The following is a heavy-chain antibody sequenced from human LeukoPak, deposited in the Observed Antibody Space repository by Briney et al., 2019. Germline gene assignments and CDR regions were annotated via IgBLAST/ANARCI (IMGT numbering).Heavy chain of an antibody. J-gene: IGHJ4*02. D-gene: IGHD2-15*01. CDR2: ISRDSTYI. Sequence: GGSLRLSCAGSGFTFSSYSINWVRQAPGKGLEWVSSISRDSTYIYYADSMKGRFTISRDNAKNSVYLQMNSLRVEDTAVYYCARGGGSFYSYWGQGTLVTVSS. CDR3: ARGGGSFYSY. CDR1: GFTFSSYS. V-gene: IGHV3-21*01.